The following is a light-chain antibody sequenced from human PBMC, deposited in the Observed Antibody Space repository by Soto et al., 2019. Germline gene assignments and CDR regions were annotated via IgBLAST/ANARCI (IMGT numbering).Light chain of an antibody. Sequence: DIQMTQFPPSLSASVGDRVTITCRASQDLRNYLAWYTQKPGKITKLLIYATSNLEPGVPSRFSGSGSGTDFTLSIGSVQPEGVASYSCQSFGSGALTFGPGTKVDI. CDR2: ATS. CDR3: QSFGSGALT. J-gene: IGKJ3*01. CDR1: QDLRNY. V-gene: IGKV1-27*01.